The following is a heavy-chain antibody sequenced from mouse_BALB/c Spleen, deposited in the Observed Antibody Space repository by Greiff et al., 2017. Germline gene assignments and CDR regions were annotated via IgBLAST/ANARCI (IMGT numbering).Heavy chain of an antibody. D-gene: IGHD1-1*01. Sequence: QVQLQQPGAELVKPGASVKLSCKASVYTFTSYYMYWVKQRPGQGLEWIGGINPSNGGTNFNEKFKSKATLTVDKSSSTAYMQLSSLTSEDSAVYYCTRGNYYGSVAYWGQGTLVTVSA. V-gene: IGHV1S81*02. J-gene: IGHJ3*01. CDR1: VYTFTSYY. CDR2: INPSNGGT. CDR3: TRGNYYGSVAY.